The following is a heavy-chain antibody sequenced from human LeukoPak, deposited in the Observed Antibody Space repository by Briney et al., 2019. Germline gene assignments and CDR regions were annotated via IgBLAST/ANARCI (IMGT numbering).Heavy chain of an antibody. D-gene: IGHD3-10*01. V-gene: IGHV6-1*01. CDR2: TYYRSKWYI. Sequence: QTLSLTCAISGDSLSSNSAIWNWIRQSSSRGLERLGRTYYRSKWYIDYGASVKSRITINADTSKNQFSLQLNSVTPEDTAVYYCARGYYASGFNPWGQGTLVTVSS. J-gene: IGHJ5*02. CDR3: ARGYYASGFNP. CDR1: GDSLSSNSAI.